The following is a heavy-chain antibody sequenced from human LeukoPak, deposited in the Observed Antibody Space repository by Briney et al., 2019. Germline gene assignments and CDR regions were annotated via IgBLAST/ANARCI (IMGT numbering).Heavy chain of an antibody. D-gene: IGHD5-18*01. J-gene: IGHJ4*02. CDR1: GFPLSDYY. CDR3: ARGQLWKDY. CDR2: ISSSGSTI. Sequence: GGSLRLSCIPSGFPLSDYYMSWIREAPGEGREWLSYISSSGSTINYADSVKGLFTISRNNPNTSLYLQMNSLRAEDTAVYYCARGQLWKDYWGQGTLVTVSS. V-gene: IGHV3-11*01.